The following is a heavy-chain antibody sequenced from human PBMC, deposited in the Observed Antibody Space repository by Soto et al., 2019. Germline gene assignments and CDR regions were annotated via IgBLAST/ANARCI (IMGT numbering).Heavy chain of an antibody. Sequence: GASVKVSCKASGYTFTSYGISWVRQAPGQGLEWMGWISAYNGNTNYAQKLQGRVTMTTDTSTSTAYMELRSLRSDDTAVYYCARDRALLRYFAWFSTPKYYSGMDVWGQGTTVTVS. CDR3: ARDRALLRYFAWFSTPKYYSGMDV. J-gene: IGHJ6*02. V-gene: IGHV1-18*01. CDR1: GYTFTSYG. CDR2: ISAYNGNT. D-gene: IGHD3-9*01.